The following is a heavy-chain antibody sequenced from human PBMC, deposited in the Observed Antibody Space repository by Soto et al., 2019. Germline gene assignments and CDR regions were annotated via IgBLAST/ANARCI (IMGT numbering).Heavy chain of an antibody. CDR3: ARRGGSVFFDV. Sequence: GESLKISCKGSGYFFSTYWIAWVRQMPGKGLEWMGIIYPGDSETKYSPSFEGQVTISADESITTAYLQWSRLRASDTATYYCARRGGSVFFDVWGQGTLVTVSS. D-gene: IGHD6-19*01. V-gene: IGHV5-51*01. CDR2: IYPGDSET. CDR1: GYFFSTYW. J-gene: IGHJ3*01.